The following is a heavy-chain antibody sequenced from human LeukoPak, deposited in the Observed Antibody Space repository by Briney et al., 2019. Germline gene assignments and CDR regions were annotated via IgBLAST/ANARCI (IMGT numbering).Heavy chain of an antibody. CDR1: GFTFSSYA. D-gene: IGHD6-6*01. CDR2: ISYDGSNK. Sequence: AGGSLRLSCAASGFTFSSYAMHWVRQAPGKGLEWVAVISYDGSNKYYADSVKGRFTISRDNSKNTLYLQMNSLRAEDTAVYYCAKDRESSSFQVLSHYFDYWGQGTLVTVSS. V-gene: IGHV3-30-3*01. J-gene: IGHJ4*02. CDR3: AKDRESSSFQVLSHYFDY.